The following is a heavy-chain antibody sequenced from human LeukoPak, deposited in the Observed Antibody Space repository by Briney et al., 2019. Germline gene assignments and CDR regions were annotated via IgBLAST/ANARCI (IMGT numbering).Heavy chain of an antibody. CDR1: AFTIDAHD. Sequence: GSLRLSCADSAFTIDAHDMTWVRQGPGKGLEWIGNIFYSGGTYYSPSLTSRVTISLDTSRNQFSLKLNSVTAADTAVYYCAKSNGYGLVDIWGQGTMVTVSS. CDR2: IFYSGGT. D-gene: IGHD3-10*01. V-gene: IGHV4-59*04. J-gene: IGHJ3*02. CDR3: AKSNGYGLVDI.